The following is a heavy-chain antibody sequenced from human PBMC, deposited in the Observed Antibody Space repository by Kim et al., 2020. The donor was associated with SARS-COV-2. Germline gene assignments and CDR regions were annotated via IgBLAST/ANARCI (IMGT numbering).Heavy chain of an antibody. V-gene: IGHV4-39*01. Sequence: SETLSLTCTVSGGSISSSSYYWGWIRQPPGKGLEWIGSIYYSGSTYYNPSLKSRVTISVDTSKNQFSLKLSSVTAADTAVYYCARMGYSSGWTYYYYYYGMDVWGQGTTVTVSS. D-gene: IGHD6-19*01. CDR3: ARMGYSSGWTYYYYYYGMDV. CDR1: GGSISSSSYY. CDR2: IYYSGST. J-gene: IGHJ6*02.